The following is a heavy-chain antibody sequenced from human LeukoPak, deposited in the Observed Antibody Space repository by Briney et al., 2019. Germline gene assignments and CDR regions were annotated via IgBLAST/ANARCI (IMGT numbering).Heavy chain of an antibody. Sequence: ASVKVSCKASGYTFTGYYMHWVRQAPGQGLEWMGWMNPNSGNTGYAQKFQGRVTITRNTSISTAYMELSSLRSEDTAVYYCAREGYYYDSTGIYSPFDYWGQGTLVTVSS. J-gene: IGHJ4*02. V-gene: IGHV1-8*03. CDR2: MNPNSGNT. CDR3: AREGYYYDSTGIYSPFDY. D-gene: IGHD3-22*01. CDR1: GYTFTGYY.